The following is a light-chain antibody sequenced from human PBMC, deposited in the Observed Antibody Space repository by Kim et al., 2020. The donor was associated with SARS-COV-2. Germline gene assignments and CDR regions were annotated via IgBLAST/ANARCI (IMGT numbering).Light chain of an antibody. CDR3: QSYDSSNYV. J-gene: IGLJ1*01. CDR2: EDN. Sequence: GQTVTSACTRSSGSIASNDVQWYQQRPGSAPTTVIYEDNQRPSGVPDRFSGSIDSSSNAASLTISGLKTEDEADYYCQSYDSSNYVFGTGTKVTVL. V-gene: IGLV6-57*03. CDR1: SGSIASND.